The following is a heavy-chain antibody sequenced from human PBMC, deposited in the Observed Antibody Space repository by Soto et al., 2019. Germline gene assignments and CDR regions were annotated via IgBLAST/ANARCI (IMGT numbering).Heavy chain of an antibody. V-gene: IGHV3-49*04. CDR2: IRTKTFGGTA. J-gene: IGHJ4*02. CDR1: GFTFGDSA. D-gene: IGHD5-18*01. Sequence: EVQVVESGGGLVQPGQSLRLSCFASGFTFGDSAFSWVRQAPGKGLEWVGFIRTKTFGGTAEYAASVKGRFSISRDDSKSIAYLQMNSLKTKDTAVYYCIRDMKYSYYFEAGHWGQGTLVTVSS. CDR3: IRDMKYSYYFEAGH.